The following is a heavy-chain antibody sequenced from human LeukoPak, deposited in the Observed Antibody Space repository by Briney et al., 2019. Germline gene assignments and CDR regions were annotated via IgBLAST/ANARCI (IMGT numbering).Heavy chain of an antibody. D-gene: IGHD1-14*01. J-gene: IGHJ5*02. CDR3: ARENPYVS. CDR2: IKQDGSRK. Sequence: GGSLRLSCAASGFTFSTFGMAWAGRPPGRGLEWVAKIKQDGSRKDYVDSVKGRFTISRDNAKNSLYLEMSSLRVEDTGVYYCARENPYVSWGQGTLVTVSS. V-gene: IGHV3-7*01. CDR1: GFTFSTFG.